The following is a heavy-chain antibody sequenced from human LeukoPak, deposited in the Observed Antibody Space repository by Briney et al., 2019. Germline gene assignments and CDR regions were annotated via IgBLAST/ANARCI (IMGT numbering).Heavy chain of an antibody. Sequence: SVKVSCKASGGTFTSYAISWVRQAPGQGLEWMGGIIPIFGTANYAQKFQGRVTITADESTSTAYMELSSLRSEDTAVYYCARAAAVSPAFHYWGQGTLVTVSS. D-gene: IGHD6-13*01. J-gene: IGHJ4*02. CDR3: ARAAAVSPAFHY. V-gene: IGHV1-69*13. CDR1: GGTFTSYA. CDR2: IIPIFGTA.